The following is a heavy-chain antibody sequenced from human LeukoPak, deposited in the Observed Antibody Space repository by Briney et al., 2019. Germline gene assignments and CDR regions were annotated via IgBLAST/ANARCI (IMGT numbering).Heavy chain of an antibody. V-gene: IGHV1-24*01. CDR2: SDPEDGEP. Sequence: GASVKVSCKVSGYPLSDLSIHWVRQAPGKGPEWIGGSDPEDGEPVYVQKLQGRVTMTEDTSTDTAYMELSSLRSADTAVYYCATAVGATPGDPGYAFDIWGQGTMVTVSS. CDR1: GYPLSDLS. J-gene: IGHJ3*02. D-gene: IGHD1-26*01. CDR3: ATAVGATPGDPGYAFDI.